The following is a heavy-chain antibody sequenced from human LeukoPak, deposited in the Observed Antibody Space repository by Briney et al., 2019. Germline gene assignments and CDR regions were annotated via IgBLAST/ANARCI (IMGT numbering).Heavy chain of an antibody. Sequence: ASVKVSCKASGGTFSSYAISWVRQAPGQGLEWMGGIIPIFGTANYAQKFQGRVTITADESTSTAYMELSSLRSEDTAVYYCARGRIGDYRGLGKYYFDYWGQGTLVTVSS. CDR3: ARGRIGDYRGLGKYYFDY. V-gene: IGHV1-69*13. CDR2: IIPIFGTA. CDR1: GGTFSSYA. D-gene: IGHD4-17*01. J-gene: IGHJ4*02.